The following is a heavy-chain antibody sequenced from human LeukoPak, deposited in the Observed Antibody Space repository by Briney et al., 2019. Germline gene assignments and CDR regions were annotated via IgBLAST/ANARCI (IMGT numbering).Heavy chain of an antibody. CDR2: ISWNSGSI. V-gene: IGHV3-9*01. CDR1: GFTFDDYA. Sequence: GGSLRLFCAASGFTFDDYAMRWVRQAPGKGLEWVSGISWNSGSIGYADSVKGRFTISRDNAKNSLYLQMNSLRAEDTALYYCAKDIYSSSWYYFDYWGQGTLVTVSS. D-gene: IGHD6-13*01. CDR3: AKDIYSSSWYYFDY. J-gene: IGHJ4*02.